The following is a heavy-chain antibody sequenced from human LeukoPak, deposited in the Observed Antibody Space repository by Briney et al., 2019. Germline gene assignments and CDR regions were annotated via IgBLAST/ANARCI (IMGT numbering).Heavy chain of an antibody. Sequence: PGGSLRLSCAASGFTFSDYYMSWIRQAPGKGLEWVSCISSSGSTIYYADSVKGRFTISRDNAKNSLYLQMNSLRAEDTAVYYCARGSYDFWSGYYPNDYWGQGTLVTVSS. CDR3: ARGSYDFWSGYYPNDY. J-gene: IGHJ4*02. CDR2: ISSSGSTI. CDR1: GFTFSDYY. D-gene: IGHD3-3*01. V-gene: IGHV3-11*01.